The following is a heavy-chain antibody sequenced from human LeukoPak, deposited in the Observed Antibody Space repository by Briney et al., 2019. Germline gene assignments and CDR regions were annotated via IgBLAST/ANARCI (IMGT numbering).Heavy chain of an antibody. J-gene: IGHJ3*02. V-gene: IGHV1-18*01. CDR1: GYTFNRYG. Sequence: GASVKVSCKASGYTFNRYGVNWVRQAPGQGLEWMGWIGTYNGNTNLAQEFKGRVTMTTDTATSTAYMELKSLRLDDTAVYYCAKDRVGAPPGDWEYLGASNCFDIWGQGTMVSASS. D-gene: IGHD3-16*01. CDR2: IGTYNGNT. CDR3: AKDRVGAPPGDWEYLGASNCFDI.